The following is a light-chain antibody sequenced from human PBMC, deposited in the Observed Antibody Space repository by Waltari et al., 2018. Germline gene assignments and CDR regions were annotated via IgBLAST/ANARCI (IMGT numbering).Light chain of an antibody. V-gene: IGKV2-40*01. J-gene: IGKJ2*03. CDR3: MQALEFPYS. Sequence: DIVMTQTPLSLPVTLGEPASISCRSSQSLLDSEDGNTYLEWYLQKPGQSPQLLIYEVSNRASGVPDRISGSGSDTEFTLKISRVEAEDVGVYYCMQALEFPYSCGQGTKVEIK. CDR1: QSLLDSEDGNTY. CDR2: EVS.